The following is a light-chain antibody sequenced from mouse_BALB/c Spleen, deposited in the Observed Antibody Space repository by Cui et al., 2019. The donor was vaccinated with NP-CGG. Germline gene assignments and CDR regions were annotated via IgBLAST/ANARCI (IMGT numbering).Light chain of an antibody. CDR1: TGAVTTSNY. CDR3: ALWYSNHWV. V-gene: IGLV1*01. Sequence: QAVVTQDSATTTPPGETVTLTCRSSTGAVTTSNYANWVQEKPDHLFTGLIGGTNNRPPGVPARFSGSLIGDKAALTITGAQTEDEAMYFCALWYSNHWVFGGGTKLTVL. CDR2: GTN. J-gene: IGLJ1*01.